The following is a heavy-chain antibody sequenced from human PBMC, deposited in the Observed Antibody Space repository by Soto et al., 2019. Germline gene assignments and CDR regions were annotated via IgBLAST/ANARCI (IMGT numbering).Heavy chain of an antibody. CDR1: GFTFSSYD. CDR2: ISGRSGST. V-gene: IGHV3-23*01. D-gene: IGHD3-10*01. CDR3: AKVWFGELSPFDY. Sequence: EVQLLESGGGLVQPGGSLRLSCTASGFTFSSYDMSWVRQAPGKGLEWVSTISGRSGSTYYADSVKGRFTISRDNPKNKVYLQMSSLRAEDTAVYYCAKVWFGELSPFDYWGQGTLVTVSS. J-gene: IGHJ4*02.